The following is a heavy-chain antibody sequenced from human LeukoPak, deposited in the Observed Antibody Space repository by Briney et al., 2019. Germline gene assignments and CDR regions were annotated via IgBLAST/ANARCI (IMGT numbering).Heavy chain of an antibody. CDR2: INWNGGSA. CDR3: ARVALRSSYYYHMDV. J-gene: IGHJ6*03. CDR1: GFTFEDYA. D-gene: IGHD4-17*01. V-gene: IGHV3-20*04. Sequence: GGSLRLSCAASGFTFEDYAMSWVRQGPGKGLEWVSGINWNGGSAGYADSVKGRFTISRDNAKNSLYLQMNSLRAEDTALYSCARVALRSSYYYHMDVWDKGTTVSVSS.